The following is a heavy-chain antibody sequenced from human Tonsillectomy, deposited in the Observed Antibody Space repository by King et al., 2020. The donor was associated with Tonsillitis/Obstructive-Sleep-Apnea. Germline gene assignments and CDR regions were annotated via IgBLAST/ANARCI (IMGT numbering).Heavy chain of an antibody. CDR3: ARVVVPTTISPRFDY. CDR2: IYFSGST. V-gene: IGHV4-39*01. Sequence: QVQLQESGPGLVKPSETLSLTCTVSGGSISSSGYYWGWIRQPPGKGLEWIGNIYFSGSTYYNPSLKSRVAISVETSKNQFSLKLSSVTAADTAVYSCARVVVPTTISPRFDYWGQGTLVTVSS. D-gene: IGHD1-26*01. J-gene: IGHJ4*02. CDR1: GGSISSSGYY.